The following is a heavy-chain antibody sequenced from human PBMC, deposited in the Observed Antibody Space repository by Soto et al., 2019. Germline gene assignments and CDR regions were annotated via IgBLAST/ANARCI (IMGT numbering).Heavy chain of an antibody. D-gene: IGHD3-9*01. Sequence: ASVKVSCKASGYTFTGYYMHWARQAPGQGLEWMGWIKSFNGDTNYAQKFQGRVTLTRDTSISTAYMELSRLKSDDTAVYYCVRVVSRYYDVLTGNLFDPWGQGTLVTVSS. J-gene: IGHJ5*02. CDR1: GYTFTGYY. CDR2: IKSFNGDT. V-gene: IGHV1-2*02. CDR3: VRVVSRYYDVLTGNLFDP.